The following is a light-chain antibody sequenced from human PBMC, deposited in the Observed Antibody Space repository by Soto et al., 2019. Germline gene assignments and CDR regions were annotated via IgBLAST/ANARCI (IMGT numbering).Light chain of an antibody. Sequence: EIVLTQSPATLSLSPGERATLSCRVSQSVSSYLAWYQQKPGQAPRLLIYDASNRATGIPARFSGSGSGTDFALPISRLEPEDFAVYYCQQRSNWPWTFGQGTKVEIK. V-gene: IGKV3-11*01. J-gene: IGKJ1*01. CDR3: QQRSNWPWT. CDR1: QSVSSY. CDR2: DAS.